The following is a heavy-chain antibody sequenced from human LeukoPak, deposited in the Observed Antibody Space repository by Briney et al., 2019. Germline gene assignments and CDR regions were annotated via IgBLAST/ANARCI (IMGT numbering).Heavy chain of an antibody. D-gene: IGHD3-3*01. CDR3: ARVISDYDFWSGYRYYYYMDV. Sequence: ASVKVSCKASGYTFTGYYMHWVRQAPGQGLEWMGWINPNSGGTNYAQKFQGRVTMTRDTSISTAYMELSRLRSDDTAVYYCARVISDYDFWSGYRYYYYMDVWGKGTTVTISS. CDR2: INPNSGGT. V-gene: IGHV1-2*02. J-gene: IGHJ6*03. CDR1: GYTFTGYY.